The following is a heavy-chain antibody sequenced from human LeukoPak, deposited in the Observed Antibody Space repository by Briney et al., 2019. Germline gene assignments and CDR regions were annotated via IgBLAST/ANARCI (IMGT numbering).Heavy chain of an antibody. CDR1: GFTFSAHW. CDR3: ARVLTYFDL. V-gene: IGHV3-74*01. CDR2: ITHEGGDA. J-gene: IGHJ5*01. Sequence: GGSLRLSCAGPGFTFSAHWMHWVRQGPGKGLVWVARITHEGGDANYADSAKGRFTISRDNANKVLYLEMSSLTADDTGVYYCARVLTYFDLWGQGTLVTVSS.